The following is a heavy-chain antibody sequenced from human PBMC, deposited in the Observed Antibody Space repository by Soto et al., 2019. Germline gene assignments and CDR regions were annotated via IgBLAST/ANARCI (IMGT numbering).Heavy chain of an antibody. CDR3: ASSRGYYDILTGYPIAGWFDP. CDR1: GYTLTELS. V-gene: IGHV1-24*01. J-gene: IGHJ5*02. Sequence: ASVKVSCKVSGYTLTELSMHWVRQAPGKGLEWMGGFDPEDGETIYAQKFQGRVTMTEDTSTDTAYMELSSLRSEDTAVYYCASSRGYYDILTGYPIAGWFDPWGQGTLVTVSS. CDR2: FDPEDGET. D-gene: IGHD3-9*01.